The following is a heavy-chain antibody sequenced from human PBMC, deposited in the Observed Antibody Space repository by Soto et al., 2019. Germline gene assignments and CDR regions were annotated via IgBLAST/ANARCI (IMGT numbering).Heavy chain of an antibody. CDR2: IYYSGST. V-gene: IGHV4-59*08. CDR3: VRHAQWIIRAY. D-gene: IGHD5-12*01. CDR1: GGSISSYY. J-gene: IGHJ4*02. Sequence: SETLSLTCTVSGGSISSYYWSWIRQPPGKGLEWIGYIYYSGSTNYNPSLKSRVTILVDTSKNQFSLKLSSVTAADTAVYYCVRHAQWIIRAYWGQGSLVTVSS.